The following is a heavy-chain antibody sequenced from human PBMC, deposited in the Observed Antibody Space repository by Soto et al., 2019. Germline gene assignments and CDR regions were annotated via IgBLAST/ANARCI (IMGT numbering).Heavy chain of an antibody. J-gene: IGHJ6*03. CDR1: GGSINNNYFY. V-gene: IGHV4-61*05. CDR2: VYYTGST. D-gene: IGHD3-9*01. Sequence: SETLSLTCTVSGGSINNNYFYGGWLRQPPGKGLEWIGYVYYTGSTSYNPSLKRRVTFSADSSRGQFSLRLNSVTAADTAVYYCARTVLGPDLLADSFVDYYYYMDVWGQGTTVTVSS. CDR3: ARTVLGPDLLADSFVDYYYYMDV.